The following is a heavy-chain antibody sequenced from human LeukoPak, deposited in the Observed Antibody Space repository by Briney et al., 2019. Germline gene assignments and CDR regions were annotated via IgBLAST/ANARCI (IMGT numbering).Heavy chain of an antibody. CDR1: GFTFSSSG. D-gene: IGHD5-12*01. V-gene: IGHV3-48*04. J-gene: IGHJ5*01. CDR3: VKDKHRDGYTYGVYDS. CDR2: ISSSSSTM. Sequence: PGGSLRLSCAASGFTFSSSGMNWVRQAPGKGLEWLSSISSSSSTMSYADSVKGRFTISRDNAKNSLDLQMSSLRPEDTALYYCVKDKHRDGYTYGVYDSWGQGTLITVSS.